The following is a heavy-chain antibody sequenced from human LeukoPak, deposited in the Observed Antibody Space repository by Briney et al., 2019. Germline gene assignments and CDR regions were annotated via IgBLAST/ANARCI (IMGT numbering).Heavy chain of an antibody. CDR2: IYYSGST. J-gene: IGHJ5*02. CDR1: GGSISSSSYY. Sequence: SETLSLTCTVSGGSISSSSYYWGWIRQPPGKGLEWVGSIYYSGSTYYNPSLKSRVTISVDTSKNQFSLKLSSVTAADTAVYYCARLKWIQLWLGSNWFDPWGQGTLVTVSS. V-gene: IGHV4-39*01. CDR3: ARLKWIQLWLGSNWFDP. D-gene: IGHD5-18*01.